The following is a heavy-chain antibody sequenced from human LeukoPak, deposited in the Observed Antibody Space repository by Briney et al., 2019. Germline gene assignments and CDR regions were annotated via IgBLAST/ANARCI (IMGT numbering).Heavy chain of an antibody. CDR2: ISGSGDNT. CDR3: AKGSYYDSSGSFYFDY. Sequence: GGSLRLSCAASGLTFSSYAMSWVRQAPGKGLEWVSGISGSGDNTYYADSVKGRFTISRDNSKNTLYVQVNSLGAEDTAAYYCAKGSYYDSSGSFYFDYWGQGTLVTVSS. V-gene: IGHV3-23*01. J-gene: IGHJ4*02. CDR1: GLTFSSYA. D-gene: IGHD3-22*01.